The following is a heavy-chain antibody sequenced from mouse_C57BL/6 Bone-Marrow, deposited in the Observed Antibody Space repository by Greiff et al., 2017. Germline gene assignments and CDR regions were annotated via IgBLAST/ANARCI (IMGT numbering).Heavy chain of an antibody. CDR3: ARDWDVTFAY. CDR1: GYSITSGYY. J-gene: IGHJ3*01. D-gene: IGHD4-1*01. V-gene: IGHV3-6*01. Sequence: DVKLQESGPGLVKPSQSLSLTCSVTGYSITSGYYWNWIRQFPGNKLEWMGYISYDGSNNYNPSLKNRISITRDTSKNQFFLKLNSVTTEDTATYYCARDWDVTFAYWGQGTLVTVSA. CDR2: ISYDGSN.